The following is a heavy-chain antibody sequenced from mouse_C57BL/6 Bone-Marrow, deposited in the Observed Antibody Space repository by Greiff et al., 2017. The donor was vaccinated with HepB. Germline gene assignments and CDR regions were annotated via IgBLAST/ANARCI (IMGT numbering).Heavy chain of an antibody. CDR2: IWSGGST. D-gene: IGHD4-1*01. Sequence: QVQLKESGPGLVQPSQSLSITCTVSGFSLTSSGVHWVRQSPGKGLEWLGVIWSGGSTDYNAAFISRLSISKDNSKSQVFFKMNSLQADDTAIYYCARGDWDVFAYWGQGTLVTVSA. J-gene: IGHJ3*01. V-gene: IGHV2-2*01. CDR3: ARGDWDVFAY. CDR1: GFSLTSSG.